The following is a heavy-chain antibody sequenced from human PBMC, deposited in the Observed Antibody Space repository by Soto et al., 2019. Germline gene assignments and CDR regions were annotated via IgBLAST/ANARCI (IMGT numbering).Heavy chain of an antibody. CDR1: WFAFSYYL. J-gene: IGHJ2*01. D-gene: IGHD3-9*01. CDR2: IKSDGSST. CDR3: VRAQSRRQNSAGYYYDWHCDL. V-gene: IGHV3-74*01. Sequence: SGGSVRLSCAASWFAFSYYLMHWVRQAPGEGLVWVSRIKSDGSSTNSADSVRGRFSISRDNAKNTLYLQMNSLRVEDTAVYYCVRAQSRRQNSAGYYYDWHCDLWGRPTVVTVSS.